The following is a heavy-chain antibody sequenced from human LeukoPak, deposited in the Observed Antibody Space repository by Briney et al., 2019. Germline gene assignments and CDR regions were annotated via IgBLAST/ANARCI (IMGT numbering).Heavy chain of an antibody. D-gene: IGHD3-3*01. Sequence: ASVKVSCKASGYTFTGYYMHWVRQAPGQGLEWMGRINPNSGGTNYAQKFQGRVTMTRDTSISTAYMELSRLRSDDTAVYYCARGISNGFLEWLSVGDYWGQGTLVTVSS. CDR3: ARGISNGFLEWLSVGDY. V-gene: IGHV1-2*02. CDR2: INPNSGGT. CDR1: GYTFTGYY. J-gene: IGHJ4*02.